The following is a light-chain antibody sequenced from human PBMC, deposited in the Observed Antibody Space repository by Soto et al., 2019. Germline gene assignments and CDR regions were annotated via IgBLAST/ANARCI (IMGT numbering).Light chain of an antibody. CDR2: GSS. V-gene: IGKV3-20*01. CDR1: QIVGTTS. CDR3: QQDGSSPMYT. J-gene: IGKJ2*01. Sequence: EIVLTQSPGTLSLPPGGRATLSCRASQIVGTTSLAWYQQKPGQAPRLLIYGSSNRAPGIPDRFSGGGSGTDFTLTISGLEPEDCAVYYCQQDGSSPMYTFGQGTKLEIK.